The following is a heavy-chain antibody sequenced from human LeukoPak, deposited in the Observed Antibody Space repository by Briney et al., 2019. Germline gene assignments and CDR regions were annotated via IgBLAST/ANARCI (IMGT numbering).Heavy chain of an antibody. J-gene: IGHJ4*02. V-gene: IGHV4-34*01. CDR3: ARGRSGYDFDY. CDR2: INHSGST. D-gene: IGHD5-12*01. Sequence: PSETLSLTCAVYGGSFSGYYWSWIRQPPGKGLEWIGEINHSGSTNYKPSLKSRVTISVDMSKNQFSLKLSSVTAADTAVYYCARGRSGYDFDYWGQGTLVTVSS. CDR1: GGSFSGYY.